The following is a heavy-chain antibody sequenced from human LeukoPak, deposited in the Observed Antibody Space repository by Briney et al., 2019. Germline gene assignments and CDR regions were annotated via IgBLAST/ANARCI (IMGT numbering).Heavy chain of an antibody. CDR3: ARDPHYYDSSGYYF. D-gene: IGHD3-22*01. CDR1: GGTFSNYA. Sequence: GASVKVSCKASGGTFSNYAISWVRQAPAQGLEWMGGITPIFGTANYAQKFQGRVTITADKSTSTAYMELSSLRSEDTAVYYCARDPHYYDSSGYYFWGQGTLVTVSS. J-gene: IGHJ4*02. CDR2: ITPIFGTA. V-gene: IGHV1-69*06.